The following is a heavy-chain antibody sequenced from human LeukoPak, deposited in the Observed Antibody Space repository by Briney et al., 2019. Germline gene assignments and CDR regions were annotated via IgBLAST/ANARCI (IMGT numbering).Heavy chain of an antibody. V-gene: IGHV1-18*01. J-gene: IGHJ3*02. CDR1: GYTFTSYG. Sequence: ASVKVSCKASGYTFTSYGISWVRQAPGQGLEWMGWISAYNGNTNYAQKLQGRVTMTTDTSTSTAYMELRSLRSDDTAAYYCARDLGDYYDSSGYYRGVGAFDIWGQGTMVTVSS. D-gene: IGHD3-22*01. CDR2: ISAYNGNT. CDR3: ARDLGDYYDSSGYYRGVGAFDI.